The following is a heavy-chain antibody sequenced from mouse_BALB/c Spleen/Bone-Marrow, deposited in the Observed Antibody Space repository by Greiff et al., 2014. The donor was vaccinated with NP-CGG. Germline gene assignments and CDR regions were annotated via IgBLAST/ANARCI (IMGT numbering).Heavy chain of an antibody. J-gene: IGHJ2*01. CDR2: IHPGDGDT. D-gene: IGHD2-1*01. Sequence: VQLQQSGAELVRPGSSVKISCKASGYTFSNFWMNWVKQRPGQGLEWIGQIHPGDGDTNNKGKFKGKATLTIDKSSSTAYMQLSGLSSEDSAVYFCARVYYGNLDYWGQGTTLTVSS. CDR3: ARVYYGNLDY. V-gene: IGHV1-80*01. CDR1: GYTFSNFW.